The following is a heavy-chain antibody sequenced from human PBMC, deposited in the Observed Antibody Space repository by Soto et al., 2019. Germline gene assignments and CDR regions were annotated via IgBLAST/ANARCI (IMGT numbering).Heavy chain of an antibody. D-gene: IGHD3-10*01. CDR3: ARAFHYYYGSGSYYYYFDY. J-gene: IGHJ4*02. V-gene: IGHV3-48*02. Sequence: GGSLRLSCAASGFTFSSYSMNWVRQAPGKGLEWVSYISSSSSTIYYADSVKGRFTTSRDNAKNSLYLQMNSLRDEDTAVYYCARAFHYYYGSGSYYYYFDYWGQGTLVTVSS. CDR2: ISSSSSTI. CDR1: GFTFSSYS.